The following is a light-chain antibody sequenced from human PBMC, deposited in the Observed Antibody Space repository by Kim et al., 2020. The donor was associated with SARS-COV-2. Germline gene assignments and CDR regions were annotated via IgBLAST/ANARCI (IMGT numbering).Light chain of an antibody. CDR3: QQYNKWRT. J-gene: IGKJ4*02. CDR2: DTS. V-gene: IGKV3-15*01. Sequence: EIVMTQSPATLSVSPGERATLSCRASQSVGSNLAWYQQRPGQAPRLIIYDTSTRATGIPARFSGSGSGTEFTLTISSLQSEDFAVYYCQQYNKWRTFGEGTKVDIK. CDR1: QSVGSN.